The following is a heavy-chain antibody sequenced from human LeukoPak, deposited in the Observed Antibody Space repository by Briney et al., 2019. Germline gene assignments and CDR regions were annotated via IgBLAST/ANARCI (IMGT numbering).Heavy chain of an antibody. CDR2: IYTSGST. CDR3: ARDVYYYGSGSYTPYYFDY. D-gene: IGHD3-10*01. CDR1: GGSISSSNYY. V-gene: IGHV4-61*02. Sequence: SETLSLTCSVSGGSISSSNYYWSWIRQPAGKGLEWIGRIYTSGSTNYNPSLKSRVTMSVDTSKNQFSLKLSSVTAADTAVYYCARDVYYYGSGSYTPYYFDYWGQGTLVTVSS. J-gene: IGHJ4*02.